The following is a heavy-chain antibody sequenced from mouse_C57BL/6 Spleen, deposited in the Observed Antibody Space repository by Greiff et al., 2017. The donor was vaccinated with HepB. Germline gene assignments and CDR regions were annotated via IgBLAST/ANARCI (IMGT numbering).Heavy chain of an antibody. CDR1: GYAFSSYW. Sequence: QVQLKESGAELVKPGASVKISCKASGYAFSSYWMNWVKQRPGKGLEWIGQIYPGDGDTNYNGKFKGKATLTADKSSSTAYMQLSSLTSEDSAVYFCAAHITTVVAPGYFDVWGTGTTVTVSS. CDR2: IYPGDGDT. V-gene: IGHV1-80*01. J-gene: IGHJ1*03. CDR3: AAHITTVVAPGYFDV. D-gene: IGHD1-1*01.